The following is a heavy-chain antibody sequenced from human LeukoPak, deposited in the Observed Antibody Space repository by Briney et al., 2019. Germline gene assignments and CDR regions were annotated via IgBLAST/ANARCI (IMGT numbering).Heavy chain of an antibody. CDR2: INPSGGST. V-gene: IGHV1-46*01. J-gene: IGHJ3*02. CDR3: ARELPPHDAFDI. CDR1: GYTFTSYY. Sequence: ASVKVSCKASGYTFTSYYMHWVRQAPGQGLEWMGIINPSGGSTSYAQKFQGRVTMTRDMSTGTVYMELSSLRSEDTAVYYCARELPPHDAFDIWGQGTMVTVSS.